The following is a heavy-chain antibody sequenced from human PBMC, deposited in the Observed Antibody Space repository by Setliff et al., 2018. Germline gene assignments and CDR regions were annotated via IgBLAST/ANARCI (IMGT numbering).Heavy chain of an antibody. CDR3: ASDCSGGSVPCH. D-gene: IGHD2-15*01. CDR1: GGSISSYY. Sequence: PSETLPLPCTVSGGSISSYYWSWLRQPPGKGLEWIGYLYYSGSTYYNPPLKSRVTISVDTSKNQFSLKLSSVTAADAAVYYCASDCSGGSVPCHWGPGTLVTVAS. CDR2: LYYSGST. V-gene: IGHV4-59*08. J-gene: IGHJ4*02.